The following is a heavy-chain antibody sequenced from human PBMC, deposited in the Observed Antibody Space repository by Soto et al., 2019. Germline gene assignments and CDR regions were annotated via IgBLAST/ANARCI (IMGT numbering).Heavy chain of an antibody. CDR3: ESSGQLELTIAFDI. D-gene: IGHD1-1*01. V-gene: IGHV4-59*12. Sequence: SETLSLTCTVSGGSISSYYWSWIRPPPGKGLEWIGYIYYSGSTNYNPSLKSRVTISVDTSKNQFSLKLSSVTAADTAVYYCESSGQLELTIAFDIWGQGTMVTVSS. CDR2: IYYSGST. J-gene: IGHJ3*02. CDR1: GGSISSYY.